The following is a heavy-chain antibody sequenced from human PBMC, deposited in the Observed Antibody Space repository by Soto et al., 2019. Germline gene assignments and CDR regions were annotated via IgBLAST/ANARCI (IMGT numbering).Heavy chain of an antibody. V-gene: IGHV1-58*01. CDR3: AAENPTYSRGWLSLDY. Sequence: SVKVSCKASGFTFTSSAVQWVRQARGQRLEWIGWIVVGSGNTNYAQKFQERVTITRDMSTSTAYMELSSLRSEDTAVYYCAAENPTYSRGWLSLDYWGQGTLVTVS. CDR1: GFTFTSSA. D-gene: IGHD6-19*01. J-gene: IGHJ4*02. CDR2: IVVGSGNT.